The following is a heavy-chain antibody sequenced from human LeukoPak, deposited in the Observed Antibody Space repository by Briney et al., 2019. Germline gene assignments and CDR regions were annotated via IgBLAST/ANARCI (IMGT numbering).Heavy chain of an antibody. V-gene: IGHV4-39*07. D-gene: IGHD1-14*01. CDR2: VSHSWST. CDR3: ARNPPATAEFYFDY. Sequence: SETLSLTCTVSGGSIGRSSYYWGWIRQPAGKGLEWIGSVSHSWSTRYSPSLQSRVTISLDTSKNQFSLKLSSVTAADTAVYFCARNPPATAEFYFDYWGQGTLVTVSS. CDR1: GGSIGRSSYY. J-gene: IGHJ4*02.